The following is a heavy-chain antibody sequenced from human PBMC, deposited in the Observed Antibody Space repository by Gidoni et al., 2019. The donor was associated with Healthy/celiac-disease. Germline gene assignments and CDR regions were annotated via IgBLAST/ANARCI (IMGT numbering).Heavy chain of an antibody. CDR1: GYTFTSYG. Sequence: QVQLVQSGAEVKKPGASVKVSCKASGYTFTSYGTSWVRQAPGQGLEWMGWISAYNGNTNYAQKLQGRVTMTTDTSTSTAYMELRSLRSDDTAVYYCARDPGSGSYYKEAAIPGYCGQGTLVTVSS. J-gene: IGHJ4*02. V-gene: IGHV1-18*04. D-gene: IGHD3-10*01. CDR3: ARDPGSGSYYKEAAIPGY. CDR2: ISAYNGNT.